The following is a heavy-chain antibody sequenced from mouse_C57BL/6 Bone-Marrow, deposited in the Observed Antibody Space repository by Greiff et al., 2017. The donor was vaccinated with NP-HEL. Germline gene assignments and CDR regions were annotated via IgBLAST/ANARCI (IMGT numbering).Heavy chain of an antibody. V-gene: IGHV1-26*01. CDR3: AIYYGSSYYFDY. CDR1: GYTFTDYY. CDR2: INPNNGGT. Sequence: EVKLQQSGPELVKPGASVKISCKASGYTFTDYYMNWVKQSHGKSLEWIGDINPNNGGTSYNQKFKGKATLTVDKSSSTAYMELRSLTSEDSAVYYCAIYYGSSYYFDYWGQGTTLTVSS. D-gene: IGHD1-1*01. J-gene: IGHJ2*01.